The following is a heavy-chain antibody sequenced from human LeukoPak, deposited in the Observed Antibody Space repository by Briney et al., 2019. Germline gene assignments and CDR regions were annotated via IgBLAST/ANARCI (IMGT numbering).Heavy chain of an antibody. CDR2: ISWNSGSI. CDR3: AKEGHLRKSFGSVLGVAVRPRYFDL. J-gene: IGHJ2*01. V-gene: IGHV3-9*01. CDR1: GFTFDDYA. Sequence: GGSLRLSCAASGFTFDDYAMHWVRQAPGKGLEWVSGISWNSGSIGYADSVKGRFTISRDNAKNTLYLQMNSLGAEDTAVYYCAKEGHLRKSFGSVLGVAVRPRYFDLWGRGTLVTVSS. D-gene: IGHD6-19*01.